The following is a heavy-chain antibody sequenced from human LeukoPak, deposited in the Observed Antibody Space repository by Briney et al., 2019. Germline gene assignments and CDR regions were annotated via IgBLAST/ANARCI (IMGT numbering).Heavy chain of an antibody. CDR3: AGGLSWDY. Sequence: PSETLSLTCAVYGGSFSGYYWSWIRQPPGKGLEWIGEINHSGSTNYNPSLKSRVTISVDTSMNQFSLKLSSVTAADTAMYYCAGGLSWDYWGQGTLVTVSS. CDR2: INHSGST. CDR1: GGSFSGYY. V-gene: IGHV4-34*01. J-gene: IGHJ4*02.